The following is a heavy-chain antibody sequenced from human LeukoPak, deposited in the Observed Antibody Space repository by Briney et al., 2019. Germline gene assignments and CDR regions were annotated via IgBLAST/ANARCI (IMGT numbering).Heavy chain of an antibody. Sequence: SETLSLTCTVSGGSISSSSYYWGWLRQPPGKGLEWIGSIYYSGSTYYNPSLKSRVTISVDTSKNQFSLKLSSVTAADTAVYYCARKDYGDPNERWGQGTLVTVSS. V-gene: IGHV4-39*01. J-gene: IGHJ4*02. CDR2: IYYSGST. CDR1: GGSISSSSYY. D-gene: IGHD4-17*01. CDR3: ARKDYGDPNER.